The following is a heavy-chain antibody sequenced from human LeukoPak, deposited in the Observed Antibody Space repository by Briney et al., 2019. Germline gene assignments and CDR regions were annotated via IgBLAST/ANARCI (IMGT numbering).Heavy chain of an antibody. D-gene: IGHD3/OR15-3a*01. CDR2: IYYSGNT. V-gene: IGHV4-39*01. CDR3: TRQTGSGLFILP. CDR1: GVSISSSNSY. J-gene: IGHJ4*02. Sequence: SETLSLTCTVSGVSISSSNSYWGWIRQPPGKGLEWIGSIYYSGNTYYDASLKSQVSISIDTSKNQFSLRLTSVTAADTAVYYCTRQTGSGLFILPGGQGTLVTVSS.